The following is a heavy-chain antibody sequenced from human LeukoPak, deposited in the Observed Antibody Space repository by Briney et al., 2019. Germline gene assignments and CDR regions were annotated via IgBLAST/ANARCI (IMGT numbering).Heavy chain of an antibody. J-gene: IGHJ4*02. D-gene: IGHD3-3*01. Sequence: PSETLSLTCGVYGGSFRGYYWSWIREPPGKGLEGSGEINHSGSTNYNPSRKSRATISVDTSKNQSSLKLSSVTAEDTAVYYCARGPRTIFGVVIAPLDYWGQGTLVTVSS. CDR1: GGSFRGYY. CDR2: INHSGST. CDR3: ARGPRTIFGVVIAPLDY. V-gene: IGHV4-34*01.